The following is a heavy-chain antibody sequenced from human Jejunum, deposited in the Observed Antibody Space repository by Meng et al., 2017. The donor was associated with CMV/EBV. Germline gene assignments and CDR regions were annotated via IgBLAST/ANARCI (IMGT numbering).Heavy chain of an antibody. V-gene: IGHV3-15*01. CDR1: GLAFSESW. CDR3: TTDRAEH. J-gene: IGHJ4*02. Sequence: LSCATSGLAFSESWMTWVRQAPGKGLEWVGRVKRKINGETRGYGASVKGRFTMSRDDSKSTLYLQMDNLKTEDTAVYYCTTDRAEHWGQGTLVTVSS. CDR2: VKRKINGETR. D-gene: IGHD1/OR15-1a*01.